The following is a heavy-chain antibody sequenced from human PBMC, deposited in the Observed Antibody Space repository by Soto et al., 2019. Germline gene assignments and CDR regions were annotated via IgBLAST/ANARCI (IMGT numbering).Heavy chain of an antibody. Sequence: SVKFSCKSSGVTFSSYAISWVRQAPGQGLEWMGGIIPIFGTANYAQKFQGRVTITADKSTSTAYMELSSLRSEDTAVYYCARVLVITAPFGEIWGRGKMVTVSS. CDR3: ARVLVITAPFGEI. V-gene: IGHV1-69*06. CDR2: IIPIFGTA. J-gene: IGHJ3*02. CDR1: GVTFSSYA. D-gene: IGHD3-10*01.